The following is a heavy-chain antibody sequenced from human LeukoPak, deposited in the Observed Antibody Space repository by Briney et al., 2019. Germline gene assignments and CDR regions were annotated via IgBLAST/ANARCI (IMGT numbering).Heavy chain of an antibody. CDR3: ARAYSSSSGGGMDV. V-gene: IGHV1-69*02. Sequence: SVKVCCKASGGTFSSYTISWVRQAPGQGLEWMGRIIPILGIANYAQKFQGRVTITADKSTSTAYMELSSLRSEDTAVYYCARAYSSSSGGGMDVWGQGTTVTVSS. D-gene: IGHD6-6*01. CDR2: IIPILGIA. CDR1: GGTFSSYT. J-gene: IGHJ6*02.